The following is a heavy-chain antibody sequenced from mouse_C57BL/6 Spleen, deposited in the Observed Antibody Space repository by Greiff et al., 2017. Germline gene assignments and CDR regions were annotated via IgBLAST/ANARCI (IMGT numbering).Heavy chain of an antibody. CDR3: ARRGRGEARDY. CDR2: IYPGDGDT. CDR1: GYAFSSSW. Sequence: QVQLQQSGPELVKPGASVKISCKASGYAFSSSWMNWVKQRPGKGLEWIGRIYPGDGDTNYNGKFKGKATLTADKSSSTAYMQLSSLTSEDSAVYFCARRGRGEARDYWGQGTSVTVSS. J-gene: IGHJ4*01. V-gene: IGHV1-82*01.